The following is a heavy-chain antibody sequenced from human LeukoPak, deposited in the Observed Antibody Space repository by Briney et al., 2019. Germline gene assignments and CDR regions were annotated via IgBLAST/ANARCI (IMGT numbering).Heavy chain of an antibody. CDR2: INHSGST. Sequence: KTSETLSLTCAVYGGSFSGYYWSWIRQPPGKGLEWIGEINHSGSTNYNPSLKSRVTISVDTSKNQFSLKLSSVTAADTAVYYCASISSPWNSYFDYWGQGTLVTVSS. D-gene: IGHD1-7*01. CDR3: ASISSPWNSYFDY. CDR1: GGSFSGYY. V-gene: IGHV4-34*01. J-gene: IGHJ4*02.